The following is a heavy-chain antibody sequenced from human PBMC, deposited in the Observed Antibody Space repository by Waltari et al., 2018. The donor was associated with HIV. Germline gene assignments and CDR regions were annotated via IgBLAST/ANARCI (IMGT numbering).Heavy chain of an antibody. Sequence: EVQLVESGGGLVQPGGSLKLSCAASRFSLSDFDMNWVRQAPGRGLGLVSYISRTSNAMYYADSGKGRFAISRDNAKNSLYLLMNSLRHDDSAVYYCAILSASGYYRDWGQGTRVTVSS. J-gene: IGHJ4*02. CDR3: AILSASGYYRD. CDR2: ISRTSNAM. D-gene: IGHD5-12*01. CDR1: RFSLSDFD. V-gene: IGHV3-48*02.